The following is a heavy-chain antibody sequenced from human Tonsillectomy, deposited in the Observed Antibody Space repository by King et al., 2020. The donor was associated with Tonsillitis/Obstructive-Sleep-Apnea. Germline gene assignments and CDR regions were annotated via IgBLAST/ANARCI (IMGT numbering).Heavy chain of an antibody. V-gene: IGHV1-69*09. CDR2: IIPILRIT. CDR1: GGTFNTYA. Sequence: QLVQSGAEVKKPGSSVKVSCKTSGGTFNTYAISWVRQAPGQGLEWMGRIIPILRITNYAQKFQGRVTITADKSTSTAYMELSSLRSDDTAVYYCACVAYYYYYCMDVWGKGPTVTVSS. D-gene: IGHD2-21*01. CDR3: ACVAYYYYYCMDV. J-gene: IGHJ6*03.